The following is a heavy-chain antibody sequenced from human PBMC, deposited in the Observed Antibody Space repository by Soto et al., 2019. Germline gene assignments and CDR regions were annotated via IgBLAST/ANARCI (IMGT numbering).Heavy chain of an antibody. D-gene: IGHD6-19*01. V-gene: IGHV3-23*01. CDR1: GFSFSSYA. Sequence: GGSLRLSCAASGFSFSSYALNWVRQAPGKGLEWVSTISGRGGRAYYADSVKGRFTISRDNSKNALYLQLDSLRAEDTAVYYCAKDRSQGAVAGTSDFDYWGQGTLVTV. CDR2: ISGRGGRA. J-gene: IGHJ4*02. CDR3: AKDRSQGAVAGTSDFDY.